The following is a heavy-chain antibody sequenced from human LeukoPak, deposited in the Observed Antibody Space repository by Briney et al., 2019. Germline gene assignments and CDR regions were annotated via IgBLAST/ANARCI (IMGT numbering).Heavy chain of an antibody. J-gene: IGHJ5*02. CDR2: ISSSGTYA. V-gene: IGHV3-11*05. CDR1: GFTFSDYY. D-gene: IGHD3-9*01. CDR3: AKGGYDILTGTSFFDP. Sequence: GGSLRLSCVASGFTFSDYYMSWIRQAPGKGLQYVSYISSSGTYANYANSVKGRFTNSRDNAKNSLYLQMNSLRADDTAVYYCAKGGYDILTGTSFFDPWGQGTLVTVSS.